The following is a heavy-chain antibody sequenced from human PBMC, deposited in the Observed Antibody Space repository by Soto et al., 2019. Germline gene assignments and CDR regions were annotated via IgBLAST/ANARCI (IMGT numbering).Heavy chain of an antibody. Sequence: PGGSLRLSCADSGFTSSSYAMSWARQAPGKGLEWVSSIGVSSDAYYADSVKGRFTISRDNSRNTLYLQMNSLRAEGTALYYCAKNYFFDSWGQGTLVTVSS. V-gene: IGHV3-23*01. CDR2: IGVSSDA. CDR1: GFTSSSYA. CDR3: AKNYFFDS. J-gene: IGHJ4*02.